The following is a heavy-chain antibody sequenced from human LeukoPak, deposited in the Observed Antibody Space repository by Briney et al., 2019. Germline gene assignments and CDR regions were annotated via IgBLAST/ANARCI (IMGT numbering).Heavy chain of an antibody. Sequence: RPSETLSLTCAVYGGSFSGYYWSWIRQPPGKGREWIGEIDHRGSTHYHPSLKSRVTISVDTSKNQFSLKLSSVTAADTAVYYCAGPRRYFDWFPGDNWFDPWGQGTLVTVSS. J-gene: IGHJ5*02. CDR3: AGPRRYFDWFPGDNWFDP. CDR2: IDHRGST. CDR1: GGSFSGYY. V-gene: IGHV4-34*01. D-gene: IGHD3-9*01.